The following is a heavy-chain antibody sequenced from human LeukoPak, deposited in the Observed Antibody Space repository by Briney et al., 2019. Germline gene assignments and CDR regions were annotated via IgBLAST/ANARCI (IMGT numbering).Heavy chain of an antibody. J-gene: IGHJ6*04. CDR1: GFTFSSYW. Sequence: GGSLRLSCAASGFTFSSYWMHWVRQAPGRGLVWVSRINSDGSSTSYADSVKGRFTISRDNAKNTLYLQMNSLRAEDTAVYYCARAHTAQLAPGVYYYYGMDVWGKGTTVTVSS. CDR3: ARAHTAQLAPGVYYYYGMDV. CDR2: INSDGSST. D-gene: IGHD6-13*01. V-gene: IGHV3-74*01.